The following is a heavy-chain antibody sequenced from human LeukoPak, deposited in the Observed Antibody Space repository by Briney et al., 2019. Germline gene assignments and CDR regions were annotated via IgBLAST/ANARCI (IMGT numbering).Heavy chain of an antibody. CDR2: IYHSGST. V-gene: IGHV4-30-2*01. CDR3: ARFKGSFDY. Sequence: SQTLSLTCAVSGGSISSGGYSWSWIRQPPGKGLEWIGYIYHSGSTYYNPSLKSRVTISVDRSKNQSSLKLSSVTAAGTAVYYCARFKGSFDYWGQGTLVTVSS. J-gene: IGHJ4*02. CDR1: GGSISSGGYS.